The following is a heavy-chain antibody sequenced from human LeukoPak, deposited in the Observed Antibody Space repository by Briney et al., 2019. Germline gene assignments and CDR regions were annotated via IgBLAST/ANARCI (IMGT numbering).Heavy chain of an antibody. J-gene: IGHJ4*02. V-gene: IGHV4-59*01. CDR1: GGSISSYY. Sequence: SETLSLTCTVSGGSISSYYWSWFRQPPGKGLEWIGYIYYSGSTNYNPSLKSRVTISVDTSKNQFSLKLSSVTAADTAVYYCARVGITGTTSVDYWGQGTLVTVSS. CDR3: ARVGITGTTSVDY. D-gene: IGHD1-7*01. CDR2: IYYSGST.